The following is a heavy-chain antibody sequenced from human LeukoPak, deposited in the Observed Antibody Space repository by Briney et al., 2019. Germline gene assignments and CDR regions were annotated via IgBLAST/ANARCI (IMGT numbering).Heavy chain of an antibody. CDR2: INPNSGDT. CDR3: ARKTTVITAEPFDI. J-gene: IGHJ3*02. Sequence: ASAKVSCRASGYTLTDYYMHWVRQAPGQGLEWMGWINPNSGDTNYAQKFQGRVTMTRDTSISTVYMELSSLRSDDTAVYFCARKTTVITAEPFDIWGQGTMVTVSS. CDR1: GYTLTDYY. D-gene: IGHD4-23*01. V-gene: IGHV1-2*02.